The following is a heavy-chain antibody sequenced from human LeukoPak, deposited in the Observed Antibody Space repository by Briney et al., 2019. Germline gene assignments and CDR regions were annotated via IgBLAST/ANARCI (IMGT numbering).Heavy chain of an antibody. D-gene: IGHD5-18*01. Sequence: GASVKVSCKASGYTFTSYYMHWVRQAPGQGLEWMGIINPSGGSTSYAQKFQGRVTMTRDTSTSTVYMELSSLRSEDTAVYYCARADTAMVNGRQAFDYWGQGTLVTVSS. CDR1: GYTFTSYY. J-gene: IGHJ4*02. V-gene: IGHV1-46*01. CDR3: ARADTAMVNGRQAFDY. CDR2: INPSGGST.